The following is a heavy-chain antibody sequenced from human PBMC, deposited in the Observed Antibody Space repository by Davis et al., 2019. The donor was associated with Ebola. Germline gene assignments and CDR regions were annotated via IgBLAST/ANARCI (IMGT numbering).Heavy chain of an antibody. Sequence: SETLSLTCTVSGGSISNYYWSWVRQPPGKGLEWIAYMYYTGSTYYNPSLKSRVTISIDTSRNQFSLKLSSMTAADTAVYYCARGGEMAARIGFYYGMDIWGQGTTVTVSS. CDR1: GGSISNYY. D-gene: IGHD5-24*01. CDR2: MYYTGST. J-gene: IGHJ6*02. CDR3: ARGGEMAARIGFYYGMDI. V-gene: IGHV4-30-4*01.